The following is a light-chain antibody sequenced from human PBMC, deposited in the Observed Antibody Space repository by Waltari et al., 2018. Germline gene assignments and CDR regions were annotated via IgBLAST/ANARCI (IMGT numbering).Light chain of an antibody. V-gene: IGKV3D-11*02. CDR2: AAS. CDR3: QQRSNWS. Sequence: EIVLTQSPATLSLSPGERATLSCRASQSVSSYLAWYQQKPGQAPRLRIHAASNRATGIPARFSGSGPGTDFTLTISSLEPEDFAVYYCQQRSNWSFGQGTRLEIK. CDR1: QSVSSY. J-gene: IGKJ5*01.